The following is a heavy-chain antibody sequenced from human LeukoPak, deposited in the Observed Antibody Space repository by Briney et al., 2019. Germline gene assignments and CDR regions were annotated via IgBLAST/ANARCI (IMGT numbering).Heavy chain of an antibody. CDR2: TSGNSADT. V-gene: IGHV1-18*01. D-gene: IGHD3-10*01. CDR1: GHTFSYG. J-gene: IGHJ4*02. CDR3: ARYNSLLRGVTTSDY. Sequence: ASVKVSCKASGHTFSYGISWVRQAPGQGLEWMGWTSGNSADTRYAQKLQGRVTMTTDTSTNTAYMELRSLRFDDTAVYYCARYNSLLRGVTTSDYWGQGTLVTVSS.